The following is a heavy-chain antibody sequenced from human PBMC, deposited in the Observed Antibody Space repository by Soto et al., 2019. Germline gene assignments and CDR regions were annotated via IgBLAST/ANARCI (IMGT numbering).Heavy chain of an antibody. CDR1: GFTFSNYA. CDR3: ANSWTTLTTGFDF. D-gene: IGHD4-17*01. CDR2: ISSDGSEK. J-gene: IGHJ4*02. Sequence: GGSLRLSCVASGFTFSNYAMHWVRQAPGKGLGWVAVISSDGSEKYYLDSVRDRFTISRDNSKNTLYLQMNNLRPEDTAMYYCANSWTTLTTGFDFWGQGALVTVSS. V-gene: IGHV3-30*18.